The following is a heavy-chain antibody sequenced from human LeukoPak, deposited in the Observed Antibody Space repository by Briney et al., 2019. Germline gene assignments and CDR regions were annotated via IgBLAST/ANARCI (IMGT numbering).Heavy chain of an antibody. CDR1: GYTLTELS. J-gene: IGHJ6*04. CDR2: FDPEDGET. CDR3: ATDRPQRGNDYYYYGMDV. Sequence: ASVKVSCKVSGYTLTELSMHWVRQAPGKGLEWMGGFDPEDGETIYAQKFQGRVTMTEDTSTDTAYMELSNLRSEDTAVYYCATDRPQRGNDYYYYGMDVWGKGTTVTVSS. V-gene: IGHV1-24*01. D-gene: IGHD1-1*01.